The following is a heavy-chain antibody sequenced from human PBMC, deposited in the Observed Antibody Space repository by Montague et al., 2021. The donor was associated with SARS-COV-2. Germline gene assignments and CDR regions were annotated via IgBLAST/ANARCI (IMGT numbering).Heavy chain of an antibody. V-gene: IGHV4-39*01. CDR3: ARHTYYYGSGSYWFDP. CDR2: IYYSGST. J-gene: IGHJ5*02. D-gene: IGHD3-10*01. CDR1: GGSISSSSYY. Sequence: SETLSLTCTVSGGSISSSSYYWGWIPQPPGKGLEWIGSIYYSGSTYYNPSLKSRVTISVDTSKNQFSLKLSSVTAADTAVYYCARHTYYYGSGSYWFDPWGQGTLVTVSS.